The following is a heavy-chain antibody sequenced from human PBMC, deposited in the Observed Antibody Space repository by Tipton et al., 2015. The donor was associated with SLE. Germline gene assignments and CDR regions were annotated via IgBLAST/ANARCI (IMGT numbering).Heavy chain of an antibody. V-gene: IGHV4-39*07. D-gene: IGHD3-22*01. CDR3: ARVTRRWDDSSGYQVAFDI. Sequence: TLSLTCTVSGGSISSSSYYWGWIRQPPGKGLEWIGSIYYSGSTYYNPSLKSRVTISVDTSKNQFSLKLSSVTAADTAVYYCARVTRRWDDSSGYQVAFDIWGQGTMVAVSS. CDR2: IYYSGST. CDR1: GGSISSSSYY. J-gene: IGHJ3*02.